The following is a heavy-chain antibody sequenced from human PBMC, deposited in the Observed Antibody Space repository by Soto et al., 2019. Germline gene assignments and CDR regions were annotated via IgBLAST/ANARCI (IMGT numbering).Heavy chain of an antibody. J-gene: IGHJ4*02. V-gene: IGHV4-39*01. CDR2: IYYSGST. CDR3: AISPFSTGTSLY. Sequence: SETLSLTCTVSCGSISSSSYYWGWIRQPPGKGLEWIGSIYYSGSTYYNPSLKSRVTISVDTSKNQFSLKLSSVTAADTAVYYCAISPFSTGTSLYWGQGTLVTVSS. D-gene: IGHD1-7*01. CDR1: CGSISSSSYY.